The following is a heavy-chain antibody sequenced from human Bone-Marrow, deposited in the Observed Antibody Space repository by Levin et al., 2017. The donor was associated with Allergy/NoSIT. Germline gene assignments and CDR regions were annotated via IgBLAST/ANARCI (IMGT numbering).Heavy chain of an antibody. CDR1: GFTFSSYA. Sequence: GESLKISCAASGFTFSSYAMHWVRQAPGKGLEWVAVISYDGSNKYYADSVKGRFTISRDNSKNTLYLQMNSLRAEDTAVYYCARVHGYSRAPFDYWGQGTLVTVSS. D-gene: IGHD6-13*01. V-gene: IGHV3-30-3*01. CDR2: ISYDGSNK. CDR3: ARVHGYSRAPFDY. J-gene: IGHJ4*02.